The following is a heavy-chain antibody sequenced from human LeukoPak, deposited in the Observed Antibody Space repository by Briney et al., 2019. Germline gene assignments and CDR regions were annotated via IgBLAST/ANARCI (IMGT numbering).Heavy chain of an antibody. D-gene: IGHD2-2*02. CDR3: ARELYGRFEY. Sequence: GASVKVSCKASGYTFTGYYIHWVRQAPGQGLDWMGWINPNSGGTNYAQKFQGRVTMTRDTSITTAYMELRSLRSDDTAVYYCARELYGRFEYWGQGTLVTVSS. J-gene: IGHJ4*02. CDR1: GYTFTGYY. V-gene: IGHV1-2*02. CDR2: INPNSGGT.